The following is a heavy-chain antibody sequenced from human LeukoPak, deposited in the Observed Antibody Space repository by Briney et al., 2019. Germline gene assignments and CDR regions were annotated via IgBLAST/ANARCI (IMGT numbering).Heavy chain of an antibody. CDR3: ARRGYSYGTHYFDY. J-gene: IGHJ4*02. CDR1: GYSFTSYW. Sequence: GESLKISCKGSGYSFTSYWIGWVRQMAGKGLEWMGNIYPGDSDTRYSPSFQGQVTISADKSISTAYLQWSSPKASDTAMYYCARRGYSYGTHYFDYWGQGTLVTVSS. CDR2: IYPGDSDT. D-gene: IGHD5-18*01. V-gene: IGHV5-51*01.